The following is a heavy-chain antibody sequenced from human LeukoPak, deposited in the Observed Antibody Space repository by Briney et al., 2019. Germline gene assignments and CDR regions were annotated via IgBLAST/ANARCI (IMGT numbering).Heavy chain of an antibody. CDR1: GYTFTSYG. D-gene: IGHD3-22*01. V-gene: IGHV1-2*02. CDR3: ARDERYDSSGYPFDY. J-gene: IGHJ4*02. CDR2: INPNSGGT. Sequence: ASVKVSCKASGYTFTSYGISWVRQAPGQGLEWMGWINPNSGGTNYAQKFQDRVTMTRDTSINTAYMELSRLRSDDTAVYYCARDERYDSSGYPFDYWGQGTLVTVSS.